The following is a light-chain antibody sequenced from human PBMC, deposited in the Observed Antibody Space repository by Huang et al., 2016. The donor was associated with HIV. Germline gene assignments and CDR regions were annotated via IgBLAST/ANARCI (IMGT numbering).Light chain of an antibody. Sequence: EIVMTQSPATLSASPGERATLSCRASQSVSSTLAWDQQKPGQAPRLLIYGASTRATGIPARFSGSGSGTEFTLTISSLQSEDFAVYYCQQNNNWPPLFTFGPGTKVDIK. CDR2: GAS. CDR1: QSVSST. J-gene: IGKJ3*01. V-gene: IGKV3-15*01. CDR3: QQNNNWPPLFT.